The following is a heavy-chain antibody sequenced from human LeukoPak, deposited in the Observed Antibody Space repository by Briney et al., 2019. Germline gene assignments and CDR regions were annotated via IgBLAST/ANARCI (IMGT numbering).Heavy chain of an antibody. J-gene: IGHJ5*02. Sequence: SETLSLTCTVSGGSISSYYWSWIRQPAGKGLEWIGRIYTSGSTNYNPSLKSRVTMSVDTSKNQFSLKLSFVTAADTTVYYCARDLSSSWYGNWFDPWGQGTLVTVSS. CDR2: IYTSGST. V-gene: IGHV4-4*07. D-gene: IGHD6-13*01. CDR1: GGSISSYY. CDR3: ARDLSSSWYGNWFDP.